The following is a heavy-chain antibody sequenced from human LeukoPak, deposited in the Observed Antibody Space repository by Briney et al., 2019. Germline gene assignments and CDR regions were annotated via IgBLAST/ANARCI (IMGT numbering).Heavy chain of an antibody. V-gene: IGHV4-34*01. J-gene: IGHJ4*02. CDR3: AGWDYDFWSGYTN. D-gene: IGHD3-3*01. Sequence: SETLSLTCAVYGGSFSGYYWSWIRQPPGKGLEWIGEINHSGSTNYNPSLKSRVTISVDTSKNQFSLKLSSVTAADTAVHYCAGWDYDFWSGYTNWGQGTLVTVSS. CDR2: INHSGST. CDR1: GGSFSGYY.